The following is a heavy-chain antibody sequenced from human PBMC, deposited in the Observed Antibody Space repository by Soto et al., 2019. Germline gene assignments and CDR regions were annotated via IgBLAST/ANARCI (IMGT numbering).Heavy chain of an antibody. Sequence: PGGSLRLSCAASGFTFSSYSMNWVRQAPGKGLEWVSYISSSSSTIYYADSVKGRFTISRDNAKNSLYLQMNSLRAEDTAVYYCARDHEKGYNGMDVWGQGTTVTVSS. J-gene: IGHJ6*02. V-gene: IGHV3-48*01. D-gene: IGHD5-12*01. CDR1: GFTFSSYS. CDR2: ISSSSSTI. CDR3: ARDHEKGYNGMDV.